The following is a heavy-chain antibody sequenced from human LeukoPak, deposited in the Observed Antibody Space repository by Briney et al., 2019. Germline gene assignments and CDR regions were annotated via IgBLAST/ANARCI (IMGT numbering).Heavy chain of an antibody. V-gene: IGHV4-39*01. CDR2: IYYSGST. CDR3: ASCLDGWELRLDY. J-gene: IGHJ4*02. Sequence: ASETLSLTCTVSGGSISRSSYYWGWIRQPPGKGLEWIGSIYYSGSTYYNPSLKSRVTISVDTSKNQFSLKLSSVTAADTAVYYCASCLDGWELRLDYWGQGTLVTVSS. CDR1: GGSISRSSYY. D-gene: IGHD1-26*01.